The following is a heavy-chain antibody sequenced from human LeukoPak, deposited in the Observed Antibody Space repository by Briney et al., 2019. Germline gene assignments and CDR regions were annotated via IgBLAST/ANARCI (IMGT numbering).Heavy chain of an antibody. CDR2: IYYTGST. Sequence: SETLSLTCTVSGGSISSLSHYWGWIRQPPGKGLEWIGSIYYTGSTYYNPSLRSRVTISVDTSKNQFSLKLSSVTAADTAVYHCASSGYYFYFDYWGQGTLVSVSS. J-gene: IGHJ4*02. CDR3: ASSGYYFYFDY. V-gene: IGHV4-39*01. D-gene: IGHD3-22*01. CDR1: GGSISSLSHY.